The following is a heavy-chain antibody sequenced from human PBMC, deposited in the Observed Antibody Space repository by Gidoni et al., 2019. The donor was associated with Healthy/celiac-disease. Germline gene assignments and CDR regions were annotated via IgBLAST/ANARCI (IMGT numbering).Heavy chain of an antibody. CDR1: GGTFSSYA. Sequence: QVQLVQSGAEVKKPGSSVKVSCKASGGTFSSYAISWVRQAPGQGLEWMGGIIPIFGTANYAQKFQGRVTITADESTSTAYMELSSLRSEDTAVYYCARDQDTAMVRGYYYGMDVWGQGTTVTVSS. D-gene: IGHD5-18*01. J-gene: IGHJ6*02. CDR2: IIPIFGTA. CDR3: ARDQDTAMVRGYYYGMDV. V-gene: IGHV1-69*01.